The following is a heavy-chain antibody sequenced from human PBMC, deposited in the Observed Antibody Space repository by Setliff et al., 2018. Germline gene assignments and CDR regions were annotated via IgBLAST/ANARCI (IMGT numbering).Heavy chain of an antibody. J-gene: IGHJ4*02. CDR2: INPNSGGT. V-gene: IGHV1-2*04. CDR1: GYTFTGYY. D-gene: IGHD1-26*01. Sequence: ASVKVSCKASGYTFTGYYMHWVRQAPGQGLEWMGWINPNSGGTNYAQKFQGWVTMTRNTSISTAYMELSSLRSEDTAVYYCARVPYYYRWDYWGQGTLVTVSS. CDR3: ARVPYYYRWDY.